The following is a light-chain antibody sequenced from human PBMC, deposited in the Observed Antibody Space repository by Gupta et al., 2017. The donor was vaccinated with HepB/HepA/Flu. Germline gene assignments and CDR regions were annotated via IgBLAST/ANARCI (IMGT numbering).Light chain of an antibody. Sequence: YELTQPPTVSGASGQTARITCSGVKLGDKYACWYQQKPGQSPVLVIYQDSKRPSGIPERFSGSNSGNTATLTISGTQAMDEADYYCQAWDSSTNVVFGGGTKLTVL. CDR3: QAWDSSTNVV. CDR1: KLGDKY. J-gene: IGLJ2*01. V-gene: IGLV3-1*01. CDR2: QDS.